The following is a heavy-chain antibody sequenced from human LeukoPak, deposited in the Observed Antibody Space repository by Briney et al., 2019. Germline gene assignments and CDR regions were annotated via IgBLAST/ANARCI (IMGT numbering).Heavy chain of an antibody. Sequence: GGSLRLSCAASGFTFSSYAMSWVRQAPGKGLEWVSAISGSGGSTYYADSMKGRFTISRDNSKNTLYLQMNSLRAEDTAVYYCAKGAYDSSGCTNYFYYYGMDVWGQGTTVTVSS. D-gene: IGHD3-22*01. CDR2: ISGSGGST. CDR3: AKGAYDSSGCTNYFYYYGMDV. J-gene: IGHJ6*02. CDR1: GFTFSSYA. V-gene: IGHV3-23*01.